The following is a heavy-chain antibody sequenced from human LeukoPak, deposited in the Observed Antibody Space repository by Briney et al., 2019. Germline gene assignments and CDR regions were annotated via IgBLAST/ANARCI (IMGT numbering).Heavy chain of an antibody. V-gene: IGHV5-51*01. CDR3: ARGGPVTSLVD. D-gene: IGHD3-10*01. Sequence: GESLKISCKGSGYSFITYRIGWVRQMPGKGLEWMGIIYPGDSDTRYSPSFQGQVTISVDKSISTAYLRWSSLKASDTAMYYCARGGPVTSLVDWGQGTLVTVSS. J-gene: IGHJ4*02. CDR2: IYPGDSDT. CDR1: GYSFITYR.